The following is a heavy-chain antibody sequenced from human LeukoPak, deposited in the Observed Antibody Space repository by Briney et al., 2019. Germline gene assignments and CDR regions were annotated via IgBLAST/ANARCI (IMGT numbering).Heavy chain of an antibody. CDR2: IYHSGST. J-gene: IGHJ4*02. CDR3: ARVKGDYGANFDY. CDR1: GYSISSGYY. D-gene: IGHD3-16*01. Sequence: SETLSLTCTVSGYSISSGYYWGWIRQPPGKGLEWIGSIYHSGSTYYNPSLKSRVTISVDMSKNQFSLKLSSVTAADTAVYYCARVKGDYGANFDYWGQGTLVTVSS. V-gene: IGHV4-38-2*02.